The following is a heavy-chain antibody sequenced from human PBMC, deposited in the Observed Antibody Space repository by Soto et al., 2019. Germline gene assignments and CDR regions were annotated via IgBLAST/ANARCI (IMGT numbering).Heavy chain of an antibody. CDR2: IDSNGGT. J-gene: IGHJ6*02. V-gene: IGHV4-59*08. CDR1: DDSSSSYK. Sequence: QVQLQESGPGLVKPSETLSLTCTVSDDSSSSYKWSWIRQPPGRRLEWIGYIDSNGGTSYNPSLHRRVTISIDTSTKQFSLKLSSVTAADTAVYYCVRQGFGRLHGLVDVWGQGTTVTVSS. D-gene: IGHD3-10*01. CDR3: VRQGFGRLHGLVDV.